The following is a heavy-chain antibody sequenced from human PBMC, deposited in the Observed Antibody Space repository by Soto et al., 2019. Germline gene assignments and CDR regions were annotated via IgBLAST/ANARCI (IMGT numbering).Heavy chain of an antibody. Sequence: ASVKVSCKASGYTFTSYGISWVRQAPGQGLEGMGWISAYNGNTNYAQKLQGRVTMTTDTSTSTAYMELRSLRSDDTAVYYCARDRHYDSSGYYSEPNNWFDPWGQGTLVTVSS. CDR3: ARDRHYDSSGYYSEPNNWFDP. CDR2: ISAYNGNT. D-gene: IGHD3-22*01. V-gene: IGHV1-18*01. J-gene: IGHJ5*02. CDR1: GYTFTSYG.